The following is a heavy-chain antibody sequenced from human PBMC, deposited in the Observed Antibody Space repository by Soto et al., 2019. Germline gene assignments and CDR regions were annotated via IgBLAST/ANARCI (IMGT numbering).Heavy chain of an antibody. J-gene: IGHJ4*02. CDR3: AKDRMEEGMGIVAYDY. CDR1: GFTFSSYA. CDR2: ISGSGGST. D-gene: IGHD5-12*01. Sequence: GGSLRLSCAASGFTFSSYAMSWVRQAPGKGLEWVSAISGSGGSTYYADSVKGRFTISRDNSKNTLYLQMNSLRAEDTAVYYCAKDRMEEGMGIVAYDYWGQGTLVTVSS. V-gene: IGHV3-23*01.